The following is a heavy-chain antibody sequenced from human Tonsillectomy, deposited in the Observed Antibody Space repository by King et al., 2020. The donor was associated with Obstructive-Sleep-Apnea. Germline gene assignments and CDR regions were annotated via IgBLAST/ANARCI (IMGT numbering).Heavy chain of an antibody. CDR2: MNPNSGNT. V-gene: IGHV1-8*01. Sequence: QLVQSGAEVKKPGASVKVSCQASGYTFTSYNINWVRQATGQGLEWMGWMNPNSGNTDYAQKFQGRVTMTRSTSISTAYMELSSLRSEDTAVYYCARASLGARILGYYGMDVWGQGTTVTVSS. CDR3: ARASLGARILGYYGMDV. J-gene: IGHJ6*02. D-gene: IGHD1-26*01. CDR1: GYTFTSYN.